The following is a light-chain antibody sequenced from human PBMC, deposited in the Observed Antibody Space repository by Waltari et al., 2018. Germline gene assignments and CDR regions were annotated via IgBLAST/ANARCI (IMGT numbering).Light chain of an antibody. CDR3: MQGTHWPPVT. CDR2: KVS. V-gene: IGKV2-30*01. CDR1: QSLEYIDGNII. J-gene: IGKJ4*01. Sequence: DVVLTQSPLSLPVTLGQSASISCRSSQSLEYIDGNIILNWFQQRPGQSPRRLIYKVSHRDSGVPGRFSGSGSGTEFTLTINRVEADDVAIYYCMQGTHWPPVTFGGGTQVETK.